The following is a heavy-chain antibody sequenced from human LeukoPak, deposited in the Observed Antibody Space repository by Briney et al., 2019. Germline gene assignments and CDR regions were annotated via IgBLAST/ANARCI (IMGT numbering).Heavy chain of an antibody. Sequence: ASVTVSCKASGYTFTSYDINWVQQATGQGLEWMGWMNPNSGNTSYAQKFQGRVTMTRDTSTSTVYMELSSLRSEDTAVYYCARADCGGDCYSHFDYWGQGTLVTVSS. CDR3: ARADCGGDCYSHFDY. CDR2: MNPNSGNT. V-gene: IGHV1-8*01. D-gene: IGHD2-21*02. J-gene: IGHJ4*02. CDR1: GYTFTSYD.